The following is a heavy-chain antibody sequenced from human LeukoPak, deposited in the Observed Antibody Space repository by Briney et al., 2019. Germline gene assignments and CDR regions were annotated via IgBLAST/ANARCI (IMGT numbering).Heavy chain of an antibody. CDR2: IYYTGST. Sequence: PSETLSLTCTVSGGSINSYYWTWIRQPPGKGLEWIGYIYYTGSTIYNPSLSSRVTVSVDTSKNQFSLKLSSVTAADTAMYYCARSEINWIDYYDYWGQGTQFTVSS. V-gene: IGHV4-59*01. CDR1: GGSINSYY. J-gene: IGHJ4*02. CDR3: ARSEINWIDYYDY. D-gene: IGHD1-20*01.